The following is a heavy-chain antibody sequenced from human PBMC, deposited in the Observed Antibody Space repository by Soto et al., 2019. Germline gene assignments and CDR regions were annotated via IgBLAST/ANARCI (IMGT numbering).Heavy chain of an antibody. V-gene: IGHV3-33*01. D-gene: IGHD6-13*01. J-gene: IGHJ1*01. CDR2: IWYDGSNK. CDR1: GFTFSSYG. CDR3: ARDLRYSSSWYLGAEYFQH. Sequence: QVQLVESGGGVVQPGRSLRLSCAASGFTFSSYGMHWVRQAPGKGLEWVEVIWYDGSNKYYADSVKGRFTISRDNSKNTRYLQMNSLRAEDTAVYYCARDLRYSSSWYLGAEYFQHWGQGTLVTVAS.